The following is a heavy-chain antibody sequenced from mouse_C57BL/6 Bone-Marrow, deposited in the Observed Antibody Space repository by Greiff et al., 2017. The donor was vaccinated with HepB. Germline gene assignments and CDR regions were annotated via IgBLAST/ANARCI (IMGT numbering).Heavy chain of an antibody. Sequence: EVKVVESEGGLVQPGSSMKLSCTASGFTFSDYYMAWVRQVPEKGLEWVANINYDGSSTYYLDSLKSRFIISRDNAKNILYLQMSSLKSEDTATYYCARERFITSRGFAYWGQGTLVTVSA. D-gene: IGHD1-1*01. CDR1: GFTFSDYY. CDR2: INYDGSST. V-gene: IGHV5-16*01. CDR3: ARERFITSRGFAY. J-gene: IGHJ3*01.